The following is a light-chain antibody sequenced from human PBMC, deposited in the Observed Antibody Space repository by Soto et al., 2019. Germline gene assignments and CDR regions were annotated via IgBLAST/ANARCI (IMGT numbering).Light chain of an antibody. CDR2: ANN. Sequence: QSALTQPPSVSGAPGQRVTISCTGSSSNIGAGYDVHWYQQLPGTAPKLLIYANNNRPSGVPGRFSASKSGTSASLAITGLQAEDEADYYCQSYDSSLSGYVFRTGTKLTVL. V-gene: IGLV1-40*01. CDR1: SSNIGAGYD. CDR3: QSYDSSLSGYV. J-gene: IGLJ1*01.